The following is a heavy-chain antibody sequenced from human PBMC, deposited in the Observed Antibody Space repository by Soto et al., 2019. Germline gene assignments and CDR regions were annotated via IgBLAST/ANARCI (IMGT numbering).Heavy chain of an antibody. CDR3: AKWSNYDFWSGYYFDY. CDR2: ISGSGGST. V-gene: IGHV3-23*01. J-gene: IGHJ4*02. CDR1: GFTFSSYA. D-gene: IGHD3-3*01. Sequence: GGSLRLSCAASGFTFSSYAMSWVRQAPGKGLEWVSAISGSGGSTYYADSVKGRFTISRDNSKNTLYLQMNSLRAEDTAVYYCAKWSNYDFWSGYYFDYWGQGTLVTVSS.